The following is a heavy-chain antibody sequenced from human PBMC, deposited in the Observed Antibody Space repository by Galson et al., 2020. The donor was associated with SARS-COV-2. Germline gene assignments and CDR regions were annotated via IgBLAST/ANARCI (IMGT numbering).Heavy chain of an antibody. D-gene: IGHD6-19*01. V-gene: IGHV3-33*01. Sequence: GESLKISCAASGFTFENHAMHWVRQAPGKGLEWVAQIFYDGSNTYYLDSVKGRFTISRDNSENTVYRQMDNLRAEDTAVYFCARDGQLSSGWAFDYWGQGTLVTVSS. CDR2: IFYDGSNT. CDR1: GFTFENHA. J-gene: IGHJ4*02. CDR3: ARDGQLSSGWAFDY.